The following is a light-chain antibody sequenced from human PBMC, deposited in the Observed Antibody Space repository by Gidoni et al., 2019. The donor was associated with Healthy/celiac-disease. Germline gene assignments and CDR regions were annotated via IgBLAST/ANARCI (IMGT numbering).Light chain of an antibody. J-gene: IGKJ2*01. Sequence: DIQLNQAPSFLSASVGDRVTITCRASQGISSYLAWYQQEPGKAPKLLIYAASTLQSGVPSRFSGSGSGTEFTLTISSLQPEDFATYYCQQLNSSPHTFGPGTKLEIK. CDR3: QQLNSSPHT. CDR1: QGISSY. V-gene: IGKV1-9*01. CDR2: AAS.